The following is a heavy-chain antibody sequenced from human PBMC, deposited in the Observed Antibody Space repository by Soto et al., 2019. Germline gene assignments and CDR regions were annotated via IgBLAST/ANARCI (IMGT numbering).Heavy chain of an antibody. CDR3: VAELYSGGGCCSFDF. J-gene: IGHJ3*01. CDR1: GFTFTNSA. V-gene: IGHV1-58*01. CDR2: VIVASGRT. Sequence: SVKVSCKTSGFTFTNSAVQWLRQARGQRLEWIGWVIVASGRTNYAREIQERVTISRDTSTSTAYMELSGLRSEDTAVYYCVAELYSGGGCCSFDFWGQGTMVTVSS. D-gene: IGHD2-21*02.